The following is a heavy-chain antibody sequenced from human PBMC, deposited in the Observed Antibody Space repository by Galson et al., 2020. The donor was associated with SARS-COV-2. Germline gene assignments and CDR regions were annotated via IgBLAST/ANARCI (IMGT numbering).Heavy chain of an antibody. CDR2: VYNIGSS. J-gene: IGHJ4*02. CDR3: ARGPPFDY. V-gene: IGHV4-59*01. Sequence: SQTLSLTCIVSGDSISIDYWSWVRQPPGRGLEWIGYVYNIGSSNYNPSLKSRVSISVDKSKNQLSLSLTSMTAADTAFYYCARGPPFDYWGQGILVTVSS. CDR1: GDSISIDY.